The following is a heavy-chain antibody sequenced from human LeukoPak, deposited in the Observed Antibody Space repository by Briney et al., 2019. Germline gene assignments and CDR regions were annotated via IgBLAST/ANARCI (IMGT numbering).Heavy chain of an antibody. Sequence: GGSLRLSCAASGFTFSSYSINWVRQAPGKGLEWVSSISSSSSYIYYADSVKGRFTISRDNAKNSLYLQMDSLRSEDTAIYYCAKQIDSTTWSFDYWGQGTLVTVSS. CDR3: AKQIDSTTWSFDY. D-gene: IGHD6-13*01. J-gene: IGHJ4*02. CDR1: GFTFSSYS. CDR2: ISSSSSYI. V-gene: IGHV3-21*01.